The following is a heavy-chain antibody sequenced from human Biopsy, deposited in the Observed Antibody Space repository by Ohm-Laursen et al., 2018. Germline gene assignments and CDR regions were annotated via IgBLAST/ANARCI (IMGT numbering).Heavy chain of an antibody. Sequence: SLRLSCAASGFTFSRSVMHWVRQAPGKGLMWVSRIHGDERSATYAEPVKGRFTISRDNAKNTLHLQMNSLRAEDTAVYYCPGGSGGLGDYWGQGTLVTVSS. D-gene: IGHD2-8*02. CDR1: GFTFSRSV. J-gene: IGHJ4*02. CDR3: PGGSGGLGDY. CDR2: IHGDERSA. V-gene: IGHV3-74*03.